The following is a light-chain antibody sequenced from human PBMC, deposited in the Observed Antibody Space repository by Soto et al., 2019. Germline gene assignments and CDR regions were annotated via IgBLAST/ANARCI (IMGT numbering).Light chain of an antibody. CDR3: QQYGSSLST. Sequence: IVLTQSPCTLSLSPGERASGSCRLSQSVSSSHLAWYQHKPGQAPRLLIYAASSRATGSPDRFIGYGSGTDFTLTISGLEPEDFAVYYCQQYGSSLSTFGQGTKVDIK. J-gene: IGKJ1*01. CDR1: QSVSSSH. V-gene: IGKV3-20*01. CDR2: AAS.